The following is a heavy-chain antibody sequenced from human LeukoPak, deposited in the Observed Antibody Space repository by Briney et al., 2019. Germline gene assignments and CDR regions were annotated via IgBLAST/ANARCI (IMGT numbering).Heavy chain of an antibody. Sequence: GESLRLSCAASGFTFSNYEMNWVRQAPGKGLEWVSYISAGGSTIYYADSVKGRFTVSRDNAKNSLYLEMNSLRAEDTAVYYCARVRNSGYVGLEYWGQGILVTVSS. CDR2: ISAGGSTI. V-gene: IGHV3-48*03. D-gene: IGHD5-12*01. J-gene: IGHJ4*02. CDR3: ARVRNSGYVGLEY. CDR1: GFTFSNYE.